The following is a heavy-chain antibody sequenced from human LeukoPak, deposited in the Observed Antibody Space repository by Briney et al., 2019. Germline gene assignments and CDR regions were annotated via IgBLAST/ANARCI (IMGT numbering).Heavy chain of an antibody. Sequence: GGSLRLSCAASGFTFSSYAMGWVRQAPGKGLEWVSAISGSGGSTYYADSVKGRFTISRDNSKNTLYLQMNSLRAEDTAVYYCAKATYCSSTSCYGYRWFDPWGQGTLVTVSS. CDR2: ISGSGGST. D-gene: IGHD2-2*01. CDR1: GFTFSSYA. J-gene: IGHJ5*02. V-gene: IGHV3-23*01. CDR3: AKATYCSSTSCYGYRWFDP.